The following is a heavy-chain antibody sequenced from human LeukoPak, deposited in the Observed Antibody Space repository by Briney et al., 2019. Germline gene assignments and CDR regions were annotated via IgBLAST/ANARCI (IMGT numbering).Heavy chain of an antibody. Sequence: GGSLRLSCAASGFTFSSYGMSWVRQAPGKGLEWVSAISGSGGSTYYADSVKGRFTISRDNSKNTLYLQMNSLRAEDTAVYYCAKGPHSGGLVNWFDPWGQGTLGTVSS. J-gene: IGHJ5*02. D-gene: IGHD6-19*01. CDR1: GFTFSSYG. CDR2: ISGSGGST. V-gene: IGHV3-23*01. CDR3: AKGPHSGGLVNWFDP.